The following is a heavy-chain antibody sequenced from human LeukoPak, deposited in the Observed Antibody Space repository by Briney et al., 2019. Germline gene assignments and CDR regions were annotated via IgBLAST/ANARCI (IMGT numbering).Heavy chain of an antibody. V-gene: IGHV3-33*06. Sequence: GRSLRLSCAASGFTFSSYGMHWVRQAPGKGLEWVAVIWYDGSNKYYADSVKGRFTISRDNSKNTLYLQMNSLRAEDTDVYYCAKGSERYDFWSGYYFAYYFDYWGQGTLVTVSS. J-gene: IGHJ4*02. D-gene: IGHD3-3*01. CDR1: GFTFSSYG. CDR3: AKGSERYDFWSGYYFAYYFDY. CDR2: IWYDGSNK.